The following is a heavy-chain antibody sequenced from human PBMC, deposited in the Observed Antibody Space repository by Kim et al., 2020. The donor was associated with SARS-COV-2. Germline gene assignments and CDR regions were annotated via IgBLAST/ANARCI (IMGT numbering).Heavy chain of an antibody. D-gene: IGHD3-22*01. CDR1: GFTVSSNY. CDR2: IYSGGST. J-gene: IGHJ6*02. CDR3: AREVIRYGMDV. Sequence: GGSLILSCAASGFTVSSNYMSWVRQAPGKGLEWVSVIYSGGSTYYADSVKGRFTISRDNSKNTLYLQMNSLRAEDTAVYYCAREVIRYGMDVWGQGTTVTVSS. V-gene: IGHV3-53*01.